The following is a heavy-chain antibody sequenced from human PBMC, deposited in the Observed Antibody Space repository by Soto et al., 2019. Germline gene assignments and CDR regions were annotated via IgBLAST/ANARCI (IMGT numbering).Heavy chain of an antibody. CDR2: FDPEDGET. CDR3: ATDPYCSSTSCLDV. CDR1: GYTFINHG. D-gene: IGHD2-2*01. J-gene: IGHJ6*04. Sequence: ASVKVSCKSSGYTFINHGIFWVQQAPGQGLEWMGGFDPEDGETIYAQKFQGRVTMTEDTSTDTAYMELSSLRSEDTAVYYCATDPYCSSTSCLDVWGKGTTVTVSS. V-gene: IGHV1-24*01.